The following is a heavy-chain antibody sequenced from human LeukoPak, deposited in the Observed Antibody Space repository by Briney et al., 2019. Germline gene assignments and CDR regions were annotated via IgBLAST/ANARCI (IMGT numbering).Heavy chain of an antibody. Sequence: GGSLRLSCAASGFTVSSNYMSWVRQAPGKGLEWVSVIYSGGSTYYADSVKGRFTISRDNPKNTLYLQMNSLRAEDTAVYYCARDPPKEGYPYWGQGTLVTVSS. J-gene: IGHJ4*02. CDR2: IYSGGST. D-gene: IGHD1-1*01. CDR1: GFTVSSNY. V-gene: IGHV3-53*01. CDR3: ARDPPKEGYPY.